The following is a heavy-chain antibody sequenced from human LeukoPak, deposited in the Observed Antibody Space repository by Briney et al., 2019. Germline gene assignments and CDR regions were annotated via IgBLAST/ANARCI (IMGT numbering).Heavy chain of an antibody. D-gene: IGHD4-17*01. J-gene: IGHJ4*02. CDR2: IIPILGIA. CDR3: ARDVGSTVTTPGGGY. Sequence: ASVKVSCKASGVTFSSYAISWVRQAPGQGLEWMGRIIPILGIANYAQKFQGRVTITADKSTSTAYMELSSLRSEDTAVYYCARDVGSTVTTPGGGYWGQGTLVTVSS. CDR1: GVTFSSYA. V-gene: IGHV1-69*04.